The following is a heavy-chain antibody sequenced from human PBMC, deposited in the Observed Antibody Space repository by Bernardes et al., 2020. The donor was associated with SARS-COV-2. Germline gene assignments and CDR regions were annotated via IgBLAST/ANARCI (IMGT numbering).Heavy chain of an antibody. CDR2: ISAYNGNT. V-gene: IGHV1-18*04. CDR3: ARGIVVVPAAMPHYYYYGMDV. Sequence: ASVKVSCKASGYTFTSYGISWVRQAPGQGLEWMGWISAYNGNTNYAQKLQGRVTMTTDTSTSTAYMELRSLRSDDTAMYYCARGIVVVPAAMPHYYYYGMDVWGQGTTVTVSS. D-gene: IGHD2-2*01. J-gene: IGHJ6*02. CDR1: GYTFTSYG.